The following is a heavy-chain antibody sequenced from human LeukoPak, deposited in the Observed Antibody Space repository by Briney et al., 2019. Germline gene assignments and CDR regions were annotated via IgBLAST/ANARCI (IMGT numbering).Heavy chain of an antibody. CDR2: IDWDDDK. CDR3: ARIYDWYYGMDV. V-gene: IGHV2-70*11. J-gene: IGHJ6*02. Sequence: SGAALVKPTQTLTLTGTFSGFSRRTSGMGVGWVRHPPGKALEWLARIDWDDDKYYSTSLKTRLTISKDTSKNQVVLTMTNMDPVDTATYYCARIYDWYYGMDVWGQGTTVTVSS. D-gene: IGHD3-3*01. CDR1: GFSRRTSGMG.